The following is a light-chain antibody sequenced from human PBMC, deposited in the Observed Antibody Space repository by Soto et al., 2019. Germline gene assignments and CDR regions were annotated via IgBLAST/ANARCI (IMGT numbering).Light chain of an antibody. CDR3: QQRSNWPPFT. CDR2: DAS. V-gene: IGKV3-11*01. Sequence: EVVMTQSPATLSASPGERVILSCRASQNIGSNLAWYQQRPGQAPRLLMYDASNRATGIPARFSGSGSGTDFTLTISSLEPEDFAVYYCQQRSNWPPFTFGGGTKVEIK. J-gene: IGKJ4*01. CDR1: QNIGSN.